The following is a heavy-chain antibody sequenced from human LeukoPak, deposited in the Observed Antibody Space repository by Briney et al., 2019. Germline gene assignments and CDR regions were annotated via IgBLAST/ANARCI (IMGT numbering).Heavy chain of an antibody. Sequence: PSETLSLTCTVSRGSISSSSYYWGWIRQPPGKGLEWIGSIYYSGSTYYNPSLKSRVTISVDTAKNQFSLKLSSVTAADTAVYYFARRGYCSSTSCYVDYWGQGTLVTVSS. CDR2: IYYSGST. CDR1: RGSISSSSYY. D-gene: IGHD2-2*01. J-gene: IGHJ4*02. V-gene: IGHV4-39*01. CDR3: ARRGYCSSTSCYVDY.